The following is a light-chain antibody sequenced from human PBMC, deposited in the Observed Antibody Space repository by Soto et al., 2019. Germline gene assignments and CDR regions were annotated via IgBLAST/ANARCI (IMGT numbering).Light chain of an antibody. J-gene: IGKJ3*01. V-gene: IGKV3-15*01. CDR3: QQYNNWPFT. CDR2: GAS. Sequence: IVLTQSPVTLSVSPLEIATLSFRASQSVNSNLAWYQQKPGQAPRLLIYGASTRATGIPASFIGNGSGTEFTLTASSLQPEDFAVYYCQQYNNWPFTFGPGTKVDIK. CDR1: QSVNSN.